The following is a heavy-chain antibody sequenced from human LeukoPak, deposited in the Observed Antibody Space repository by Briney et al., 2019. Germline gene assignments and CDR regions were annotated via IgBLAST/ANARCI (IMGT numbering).Heavy chain of an antibody. V-gene: IGHV1-18*01. CDR3: ATFRDFWSGYHRPFDI. CDR2: ISAYNGNT. CDR1: GYTFTSYG. J-gene: IGHJ3*02. Sequence: ASVNVSCKASGYTFTSYGISWVRQAPGQGLEWMGWISAYNGNTNYAQKFQGRVTMTEDTSTDTAYMELSSLRSEDTAVYYCATFRDFWSGYHRPFDIWGQGTMVTVSS. D-gene: IGHD3-3*01.